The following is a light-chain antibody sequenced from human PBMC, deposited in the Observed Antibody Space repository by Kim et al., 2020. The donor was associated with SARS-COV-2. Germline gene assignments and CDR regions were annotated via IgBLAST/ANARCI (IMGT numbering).Light chain of an antibody. CDR2: DAS. Sequence: SVLTQSPATLSLSPGERATLSCRASQSVSSYLAWYQQKLGQAPRLLIYDASNRATGIPARFSGSGSGTDFTLTISSLEPEDFAVYYCQQRSNWPLTFGGGTKVDIK. V-gene: IGKV3-11*01. CDR3: QQRSNWPLT. J-gene: IGKJ4*01. CDR1: QSVSSY.